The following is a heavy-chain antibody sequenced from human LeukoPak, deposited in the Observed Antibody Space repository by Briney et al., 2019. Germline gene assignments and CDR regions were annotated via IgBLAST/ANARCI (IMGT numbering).Heavy chain of an antibody. Sequence: GESLKISCKGSGYSFTSYWIGWVRQMPGKGLEWMGIIYPGDSDTRYSPSFQGQVTISADKSISTAYLQWSSLKASDTAMYYCATAGSGYSYGTPFDYWGQGTLVTVSS. CDR1: GYSFTSYW. D-gene: IGHD5-18*01. V-gene: IGHV5-51*01. J-gene: IGHJ4*02. CDR2: IYPGDSDT. CDR3: ATAGSGYSYGTPFDY.